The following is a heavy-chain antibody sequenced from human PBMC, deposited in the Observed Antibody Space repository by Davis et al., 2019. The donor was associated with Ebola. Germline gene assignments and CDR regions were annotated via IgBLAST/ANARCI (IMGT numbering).Heavy chain of an antibody. CDR3: AKGEWEIPSIFDY. CDR1: GFTFSSYA. Sequence: GESLKISCEASGFTFSSYAMSWVRQAPGKGLEWVSGISSSGDKIYYADSVKGRFTISRDNSKNTLYLQMNSLRPGDTAVYYCAKGEWEIPSIFDYWGQGTLVTVSS. J-gene: IGHJ4*02. CDR2: ISSSGDKI. D-gene: IGHD1-26*01. V-gene: IGHV3-23*01.